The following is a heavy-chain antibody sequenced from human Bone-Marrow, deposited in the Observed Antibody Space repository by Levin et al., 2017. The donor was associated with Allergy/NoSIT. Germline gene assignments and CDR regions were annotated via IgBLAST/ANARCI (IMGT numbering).Heavy chain of an antibody. CDR3: AHTHTNYGEGAIDY. Sequence: SGPTLVKPTQTLTLTCTFSGFSLSTNGVGVGWLRQPPGKALEWLGVIYWNDHQRYSPSLRSRVTVTKDTSKNQVVLTMTNMDPVDTATYFGAHTHTNYGEGAIDYWGQGTLVTVSS. J-gene: IGHJ4*02. CDR2: IYWNDHQ. V-gene: IGHV2-5*01. CDR1: GFSLSTNGVG. D-gene: IGHD4/OR15-4a*01.